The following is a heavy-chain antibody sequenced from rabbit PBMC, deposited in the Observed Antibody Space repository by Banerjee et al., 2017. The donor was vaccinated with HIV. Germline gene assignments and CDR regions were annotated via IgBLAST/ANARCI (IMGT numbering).Heavy chain of an antibody. CDR1: GFSFSSSYY. D-gene: IGHD4-2*01. CDR3: ARAYAGDPNYGCVYYFNL. J-gene: IGHJ4*01. CDR2: IYARSIGST. Sequence: QSLEEARGDLVKPGASLTLTCTASGFSFSSSYYMSWVLQRPGKGLERIACIYARSIGSTYYASWAKGRFTISKPSSTTVTLQMTSLPAADTATYFCARAYAGDPNYGCVYYFNLWGPGTLVTV. V-gene: IGHV1S40*01.